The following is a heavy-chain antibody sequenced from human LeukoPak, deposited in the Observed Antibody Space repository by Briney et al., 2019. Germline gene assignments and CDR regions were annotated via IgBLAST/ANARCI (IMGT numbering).Heavy chain of an antibody. D-gene: IGHD6-19*01. CDR3: AREPPIAVAGPPDY. Sequence: GGSLRLSCAASGFTFSSYGMHWVRQAPGKGLEWVAVISYDGSNKYYADSVKGRFTISRDNSKNTLYLQMNSLRAEDTAVYYCAREPPIAVAGPPDYWGQGTLVTVSS. J-gene: IGHJ4*02. CDR1: GFTFSSYG. V-gene: IGHV3-30*03. CDR2: ISYDGSNK.